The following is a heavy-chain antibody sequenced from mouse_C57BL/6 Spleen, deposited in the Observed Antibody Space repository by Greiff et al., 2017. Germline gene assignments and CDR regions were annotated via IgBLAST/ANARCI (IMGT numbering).Heavy chain of an antibody. D-gene: IGHD1-1*01. Sequence: EVKLQESGPGLVKPSQSLSLTCSVTGYSITSGYYWNWIRQFPGNKLEWMGYISYDGSNNYNPSLKNRISITRDTSKNQFFLKLNSVTTEDTATYYCARSGSSLAWFAYWGQGTLVTVSA. V-gene: IGHV3-6*01. J-gene: IGHJ3*01. CDR3: ARSGSSLAWFAY. CDR1: GYSITSGYY. CDR2: ISYDGSN.